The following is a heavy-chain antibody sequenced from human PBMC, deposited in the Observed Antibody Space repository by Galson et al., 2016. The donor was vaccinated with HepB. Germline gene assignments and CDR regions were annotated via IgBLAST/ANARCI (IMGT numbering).Heavy chain of an antibody. CDR1: GYPFTDYY. V-gene: IGHV1-2*02. J-gene: IGHJ6*02. CDR2: INPNSDDT. CDR3: ARDTRGTKEGVCYSYGLDV. Sequence: SVKVSCKASGYPFTDYYIHWVRQAPGQGLEWMGWINPNSDDTNIAQKFQDRVTMTRDTAIKAAYLEVSRLRSDDPAVYFCARDTRGTKEGVCYSYGLDVWGQGTTVTVSS. D-gene: IGHD1-1*01.